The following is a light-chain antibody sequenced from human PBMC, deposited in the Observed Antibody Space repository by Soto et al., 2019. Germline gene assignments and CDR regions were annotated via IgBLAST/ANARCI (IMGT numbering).Light chain of an antibody. CDR3: QQSYSTPGT. J-gene: IGKJ1*01. V-gene: IGKV1-39*01. CDR2: AAS. CDR1: QSISSY. Sequence: DIQMTQSPSSLYASVGDRVTITSRASQSISSYLNSYQQKPGKAPNLLIYAASSLQSGVPSRFSGSGSGTDFTLTISSLQPEDFATYYCQQSYSTPGTFGQGTKVDIK.